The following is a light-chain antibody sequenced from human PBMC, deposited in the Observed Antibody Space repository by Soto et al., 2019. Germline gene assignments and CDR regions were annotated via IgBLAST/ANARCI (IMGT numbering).Light chain of an antibody. V-gene: IGLV2-8*01. CDR3: SSFAGNFWL. Sequence: QAVVTQPPSASGSPGQSVTISCTGSSSDVGAYDYVSWYQQHPGTAPKLIISEVTKRPSGVPDRFSGSKSGNTASLTVSGLQAEDEADYHCSSFAGNFWLFGGGTKLTVL. CDR1: SSDVGAYDY. CDR2: EVT. J-gene: IGLJ3*02.